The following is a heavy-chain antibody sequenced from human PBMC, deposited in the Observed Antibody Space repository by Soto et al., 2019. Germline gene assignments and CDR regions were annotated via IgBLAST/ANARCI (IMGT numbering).Heavy chain of an antibody. CDR2: INPSGGST. CDR1: GYTSTSYY. CDR3: ARVAGHYVWGSYREYYFDY. J-gene: IGHJ4*02. V-gene: IGHV1-46*01. D-gene: IGHD3-16*02. Sequence: GASVKVSCKASGYTSTSYYMHWVRQAPGQGLEWMGIINPSGGSTSYAQKFQGRVTMTRDTSTSTVYMELSSLRSEDTAVYYCARVAGHYVWGSYREYYFDYWGQGTLVTVSS.